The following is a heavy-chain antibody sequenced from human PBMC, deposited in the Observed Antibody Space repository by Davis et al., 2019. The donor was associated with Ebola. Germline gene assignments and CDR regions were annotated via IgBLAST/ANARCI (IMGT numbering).Heavy chain of an antibody. J-gene: IGHJ5*02. D-gene: IGHD4-17*01. Sequence: MPSETLSLTCTVSGGSISSYYWSWIRQPPGKGLEWIGYIYYSGSTYYNPSLKSRVTISVDTSKNQFSLKLSSVTAADTAVYYCARTMTTVTTGWFDPWGQGTLVTVSS. CDR3: ARTMTTVTTGWFDP. V-gene: IGHV4-59*06. CDR1: GGSISSYY. CDR2: IYYSGST.